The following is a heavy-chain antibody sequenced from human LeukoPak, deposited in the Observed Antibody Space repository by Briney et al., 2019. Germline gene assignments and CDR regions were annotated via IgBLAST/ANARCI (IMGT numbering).Heavy chain of an antibody. CDR2: INWNGGST. V-gene: IGHV3-20*04. J-gene: IGHJ6*03. CDR3: ARDGGRYYYYYMDV. CDR1: GFTFDDYG. D-gene: IGHD3-16*01. Sequence: GGSLRLSCAASGFTFDDYGMSWVRQAPGKGLEWVSGINWNGGSTGYADSVKGRFTISRDNAKNSLYLQMNSLRAEDTALYYCARDGGRYYYYYMDVWGKGTTVTVSS.